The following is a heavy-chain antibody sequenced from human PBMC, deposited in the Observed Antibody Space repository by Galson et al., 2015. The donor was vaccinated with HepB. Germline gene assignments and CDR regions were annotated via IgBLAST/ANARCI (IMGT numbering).Heavy chain of an antibody. CDR3: ARDFAPIGFAFGI. J-gene: IGHJ3*02. Sequence: SLRLSCAASGFTVRTSYMNWVRQAPGKGLEWVSVIYTGGSTYYADSVRGRFTFSRDNSKNTLYLQMNSLRSEDTAVYYCARDFAPIGFAFGIWGQGTLVTVSS. CDR2: IYTGGST. V-gene: IGHV3-53*01. D-gene: IGHD1-26*01. CDR1: GFTVRTSY.